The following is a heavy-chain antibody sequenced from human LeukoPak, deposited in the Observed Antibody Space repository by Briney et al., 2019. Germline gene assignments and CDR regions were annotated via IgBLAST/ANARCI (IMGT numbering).Heavy chain of an antibody. Sequence: SETLSLTCTVSGGSINSYYWSWIRQPAGKGLEWIGRIYFSGSTNYNPSLRSRVTMSVDTSKSQFSLKLSLVTAADTAVYYCARTSTGGTYYFDYRGQGTLVTVSS. CDR1: GGSINSYY. D-gene: IGHD2-2*01. J-gene: IGHJ4*02. CDR2: IYFSGST. V-gene: IGHV4-4*07. CDR3: ARTSTGGTYYFDY.